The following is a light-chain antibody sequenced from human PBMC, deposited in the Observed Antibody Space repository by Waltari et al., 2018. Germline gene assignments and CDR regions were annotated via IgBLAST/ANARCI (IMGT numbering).Light chain of an antibody. V-gene: IGLV2-8*02. CDR3: GSYRSGSSWV. CDR1: NKDIGVYDG. J-gene: IGLJ3*02. CDR2: EVT. Sequence: QSALTQPPSASKSLGQSVTISCTGTNKDIGVYDGVAWYQQRSDTAPRLLIYEVTKRPSGVSDRFSASKSGNTASLTISRLQAEDEADYYCGSYRSGSSWVFGGGTRLTVL.